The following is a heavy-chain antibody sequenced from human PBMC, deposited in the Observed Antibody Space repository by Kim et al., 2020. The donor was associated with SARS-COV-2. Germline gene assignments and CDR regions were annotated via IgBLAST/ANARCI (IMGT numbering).Heavy chain of an antibody. Sequence: ETLSLTCTVSGGSINSGAFYWNWIRQSPERGLEWIGYVSRTGTTNDNPSLKSRVTVSVDMSTNQFSLNLMSVAAADTAVYFCARGVQMNSGSFLQTYSFDYWGQGILVTVSS. V-gene: IGHV4-61*08. CDR2: VSRTGTT. CDR3: ARGVQMNSGSFLQTYSFDY. J-gene: IGHJ4*02. CDR1: GGSINSGAFY. D-gene: IGHD1-26*01.